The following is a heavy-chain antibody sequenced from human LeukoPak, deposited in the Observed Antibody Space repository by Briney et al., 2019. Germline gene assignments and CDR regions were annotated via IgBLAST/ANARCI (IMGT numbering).Heavy chain of an antibody. J-gene: IGHJ4*02. D-gene: IGHD3-22*01. CDR2: IYYSGST. CDR3: ARNYYESSANY. CDR1: GGSISSYY. V-gene: IGHV4-59*12. Sequence: PSETLSLTCTVSGGSISSYYWSWIRQPPGKGLEWIGYIYYSGSTNYNPSLKSRVTISVDTSKNQFSLKMSSVTAADTAVYYCARNYYESSANYWGQGTLVTVSS.